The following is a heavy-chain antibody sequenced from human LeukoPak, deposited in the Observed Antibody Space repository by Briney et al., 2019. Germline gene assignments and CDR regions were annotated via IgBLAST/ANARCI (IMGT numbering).Heavy chain of an antibody. V-gene: IGHV1-24*01. Sequence: ASVKVSCKVSGYTLTELSMHWVRQAPGKGLEWMGGFDPEDGETIYAQKFQGRVTMTEDTSTDTAYMELSSLRSEDTAVYYCATVFFYGSGSHPFDPWGQGTLVTVSS. J-gene: IGHJ5*02. D-gene: IGHD3-10*01. CDR2: FDPEDGET. CDR3: ATVFFYGSGSHPFDP. CDR1: GYTLTELS.